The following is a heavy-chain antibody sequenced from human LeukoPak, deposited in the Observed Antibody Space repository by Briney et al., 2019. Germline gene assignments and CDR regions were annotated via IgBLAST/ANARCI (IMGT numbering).Heavy chain of an antibody. CDR3: ARVDIVIVPSANFDC. V-gene: IGHV4-39*01. J-gene: IGHJ4*02. CDR2: INYSGTT. D-gene: IGHD2-2*01. Sequence: SETLSLTCIVSGGSISSSGYYWGWTRQPPGKGLEWIGSINYSGTTYYNPSLRSRVTISVDTSKNQFSLKLSSVTAADTAVYYCARVDIVIVPSANFDCWGQGTLVTVSS. CDR1: GGSISSSGYY.